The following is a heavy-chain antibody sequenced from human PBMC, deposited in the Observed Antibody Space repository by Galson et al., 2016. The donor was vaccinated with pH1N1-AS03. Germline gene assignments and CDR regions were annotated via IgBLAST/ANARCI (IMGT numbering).Heavy chain of an antibody. V-gene: IGHV3-23*01. CDR2: ISGRGDST. CDR1: GFTFSSYA. CDR3: AKDKSYGDYPSWFDP. Sequence: SLRLSCAASGFTFSSYAMSWVRQAPGKGLVWVSAISGRGDSTYYADSVKGRFTISRDNSKNTLYLQMNSLRAEDTAVYYCAKDKSYGDYPSWFDPWGQGTLVTVSS. D-gene: IGHD4-17*01. J-gene: IGHJ5*02.